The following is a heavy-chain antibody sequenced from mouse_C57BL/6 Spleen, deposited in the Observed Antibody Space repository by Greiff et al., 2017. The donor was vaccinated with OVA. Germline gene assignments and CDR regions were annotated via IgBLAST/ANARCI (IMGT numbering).Heavy chain of an antibody. Sequence: EVKLEESGPGLVKPSQSLSLTCSVTGYSITSGYYWNWIRQFPGNKLEWMGYISYDGSNNYNPSLKNRISITRDTSKNQFFLKLNSVTTEDTATYYCASFYDGYGWYFDVWGTGTTVTVSS. D-gene: IGHD2-3*01. CDR1: GYSITSGYY. J-gene: IGHJ1*03. V-gene: IGHV3-6*01. CDR2: ISYDGSN. CDR3: ASFYDGYGWYFDV.